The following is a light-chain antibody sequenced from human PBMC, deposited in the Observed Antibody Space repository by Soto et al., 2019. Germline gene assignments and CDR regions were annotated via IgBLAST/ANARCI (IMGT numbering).Light chain of an antibody. CDR2: GAS. J-gene: IGKJ5*01. V-gene: IGKV3-20*01. CDR1: QSISSN. Sequence: EIVLTQSPATLSVSPGESATLSCRASQSISSNLAWYQQKPGQAPRLLIHGASSRATGIPDRISGSGSGTDFTLTISRLEPEDFAVYYCQQYGSSPITFGQGTRLEIK. CDR3: QQYGSSPIT.